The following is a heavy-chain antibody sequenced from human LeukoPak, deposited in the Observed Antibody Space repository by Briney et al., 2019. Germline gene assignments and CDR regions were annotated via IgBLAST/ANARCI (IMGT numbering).Heavy chain of an antibody. Sequence: GGSLRLSCAASGFTLTNYGMHWVRQAPGMGLEWVSFIRYDGSYEYYADSVRGRFIISRDVSKNAVFLQMNSLRLEDTAVYFCARDVRATVVTAGPDYWGQGTLVTVSS. V-gene: IGHV3-30*02. CDR1: GFTLTNYG. D-gene: IGHD2-21*02. J-gene: IGHJ4*02. CDR2: IRYDGSYE. CDR3: ARDVRATVVTAGPDY.